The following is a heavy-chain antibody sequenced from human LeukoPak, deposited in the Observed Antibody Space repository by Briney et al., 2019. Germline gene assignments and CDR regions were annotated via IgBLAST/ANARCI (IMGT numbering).Heavy chain of an antibody. Sequence: GESLKISCKGSGYSFTSYWIGWVRQMPGKGLEWMGIIYPGDSDTRYSPSFQGQVTISADKSISTAYLQWSSLKASDTAMYYCARRTTYCSSTSCHSYYYYMDVWGKGTTVTVSS. CDR3: ARRTTYCSSTSCHSYYYYMDV. CDR2: IYPGDSDT. J-gene: IGHJ6*03. CDR1: GYSFTSYW. V-gene: IGHV5-51*01. D-gene: IGHD2-2*01.